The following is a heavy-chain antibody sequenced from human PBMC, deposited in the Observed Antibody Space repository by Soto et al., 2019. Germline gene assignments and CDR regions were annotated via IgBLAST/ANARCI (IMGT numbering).Heavy chain of an antibody. CDR3: ARSISPLGFYYYGMDV. V-gene: IGHV4-59*01. CDR1: GGSISSYY. D-gene: IGHD6-6*01. CDR2: IYYSGST. J-gene: IGHJ6*02. Sequence: SETLSLTCTVSGGSISSYYWSWIRQPPGKGLEWIGYIYYSGSTNYNPSLKSRVTISVDTSKNQFSLKLSSVTAADTAVYYCARSISPLGFYYYGMDVWGQGTTVTVSS.